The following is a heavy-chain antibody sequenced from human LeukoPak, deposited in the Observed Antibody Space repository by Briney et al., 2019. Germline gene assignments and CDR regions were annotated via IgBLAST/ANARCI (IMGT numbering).Heavy chain of an antibody. J-gene: IGHJ3*02. Sequence: GASVKVSCKTSGYTFTSHAMNWVRQAPGQGLEWMGWINTNTGHPSYAQGFTGRFVFSLDTSVSTAYLQISSLKAEDTAVYYCAKDRELRLLERLEGGFDIWGQGTMVTVSS. CDR3: AKDRELRLLERLEGGFDI. D-gene: IGHD3-3*01. CDR2: INTNTGHP. CDR1: GYTFTSHA. V-gene: IGHV7-4-1*02.